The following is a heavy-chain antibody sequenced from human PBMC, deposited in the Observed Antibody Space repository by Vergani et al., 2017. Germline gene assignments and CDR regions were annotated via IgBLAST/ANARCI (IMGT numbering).Heavy chain of an antibody. Sequence: QVQLVQSGAEVKKPGASVKVSCKASGYTFSSYGISWVRQAPGQGLEWMGWISAYNGNTNYARKVQGRVTMTTDTSTSTAYMELRSLRSDDTAVYYCAREPAVVGASKSHXFDYWGQGTLVTVSS. D-gene: IGHD1-26*01. J-gene: IGHJ4*02. CDR2: ISAYNGNT. V-gene: IGHV1-18*04. CDR1: GYTFSSYG. CDR3: AREPAVVGASKSHXFDY.